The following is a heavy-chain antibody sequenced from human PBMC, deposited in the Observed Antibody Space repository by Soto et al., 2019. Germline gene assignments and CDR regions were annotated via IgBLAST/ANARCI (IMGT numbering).Heavy chain of an antibody. CDR3: ARGDYYRWVY. CDR2: VSGSGGST. Sequence: EVQVLESGGGLVQPGGTLRLSCAASGFTFSSHAMNWVRQAPGKGLEWVSGVSGSGGSTYYADSVRGRFTISRDNSKNTLYLQMNSLRAEDTAVYYCARGDYYRWVYWGQGTLVTVSS. CDR1: GFTFSSHA. J-gene: IGHJ4*02. D-gene: IGHD3-3*01. V-gene: IGHV3-23*01.